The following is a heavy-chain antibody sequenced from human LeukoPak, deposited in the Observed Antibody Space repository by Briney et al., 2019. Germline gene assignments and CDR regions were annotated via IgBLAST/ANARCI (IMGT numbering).Heavy chain of an antibody. J-gene: IGHJ4*02. D-gene: IGHD2-8*01. CDR2: ILPIAEIT. CDR1: GGTLSSYS. V-gene: IGHV1-69*02. Sequence: ASVTVSCKASGGTLSSYSISWVRQAPGQGLEWVGRILPIAEITNYAQKFQGRLTIIVDKSSNTASMELHSLRSADTAVYFYATAAPLYEEDSYFDSWGQGTLVTVSS. CDR3: ATAAPLYEEDSYFDS.